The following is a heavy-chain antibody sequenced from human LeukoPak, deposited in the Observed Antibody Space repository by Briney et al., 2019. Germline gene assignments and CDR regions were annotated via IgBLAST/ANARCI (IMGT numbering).Heavy chain of an antibody. CDR1: GYTFTSYA. CDR2: INPNSGVT. J-gene: IGHJ3*01. D-gene: IGHD2-2*01. Sequence: ASVKVSCKASGYTFTSYAMNWVRQAPGQGLEWMGRINPNSGVTVYAQKFQDRVTMTRDASISTAYMELNSLTSDDTAIYYCARDLIYYQLLLLSFDVWGQGTMVTVSS. V-gene: IGHV1-2*06. CDR3: ARDLIYYQLLLLSFDV.